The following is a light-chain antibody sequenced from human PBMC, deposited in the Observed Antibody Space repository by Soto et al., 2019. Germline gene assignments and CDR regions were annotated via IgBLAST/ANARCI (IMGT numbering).Light chain of an antibody. CDR2: DDN. CDR3: GSWDSSLSAYV. CDR1: SSNIGGNS. Sequence: QSVRTRPTSVSPAPGQKVTISSSGSSSNIGGNSVSWYQQLPWTAPKLLIYDDNKRASGLPDRFSGSESGTSATLGITGFQTGDEADYYCGSWDSSLSAYVFGTGTKVTVL. J-gene: IGLJ1*01. V-gene: IGLV1-51*01.